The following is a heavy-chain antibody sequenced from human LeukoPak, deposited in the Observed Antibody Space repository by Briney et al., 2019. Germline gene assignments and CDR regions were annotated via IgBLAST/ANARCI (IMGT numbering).Heavy chain of an antibody. CDR1: GFTFNNFG. D-gene: IGHD4-23*01. V-gene: IGHV3-30*02. CDR3: ARDLHGGYSSDY. J-gene: IGHJ4*02. Sequence: GGSLKLSCAASGFTFNNFGMHWVRQAPGKGLEWVAFMGYEGIHKYYADSVKGRFTISKDNSKATLYLQMNSLRPEDTAVYYCARDLHGGYSSDYWGQGTLVTVSS. CDR2: MGYEGIHK.